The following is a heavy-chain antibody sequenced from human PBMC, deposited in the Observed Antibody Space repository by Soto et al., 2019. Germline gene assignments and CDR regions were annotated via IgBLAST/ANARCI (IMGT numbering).Heavy chain of an antibody. Sequence: GGSLRLSCAASGFTFSSYAMHWVRQAPGKGLEWVAVISYDGSNKYYADSVKGRFTISRDNSKNTLYLQMNSLRAEDTAVYYCARDQSGFGELLKGEYLDPWGQGTLVTVSS. CDR1: GFTFSSYA. CDR2: ISYDGSNK. V-gene: IGHV3-30-3*01. J-gene: IGHJ5*02. D-gene: IGHD3-10*01. CDR3: ARDQSGFGELLKGEYLDP.